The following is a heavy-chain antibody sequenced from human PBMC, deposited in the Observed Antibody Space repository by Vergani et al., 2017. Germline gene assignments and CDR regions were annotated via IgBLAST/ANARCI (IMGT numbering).Heavy chain of an antibody. CDR3: VRARRTCTYDHCPRYYYDV. J-gene: IGHJ6*02. Sequence: QVQLVQSGAEVKKPGSSVKVSCKASGGTFSSYAISWVRQAPGQGLEWMGWMNPNSGNTGYAQSLQGRLTITRDTSVNTAYMDLTGLRSEDMAVYYCVRARRTCTYDHCPRYYYDVWGQGTLVTVSS. D-gene: IGHD2-8*01. V-gene: IGHV1-8*03. CDR1: GGTFSSYA. CDR2: MNPNSGNT.